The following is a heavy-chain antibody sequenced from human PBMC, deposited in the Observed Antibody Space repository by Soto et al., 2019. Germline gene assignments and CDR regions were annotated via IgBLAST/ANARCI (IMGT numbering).Heavy chain of an antibody. J-gene: IGHJ6*02. CDR3: EKGVRYCSSTSCFTIYYYYYGMDV. D-gene: IGHD2-2*01. CDR2: ISGSGGST. CDR1: GFTFSSYA. Sequence: GGSLRLSCAASGFTFSSYAMSWVRQAPGKGLEWVSAISGSGGSTYYADSVKGRFTISRDNSKNTLYLQMNSLRAEDTAVYYCEKGVRYCSSTSCFTIYYYYYGMDVWGQGTTVTVSS. V-gene: IGHV3-23*01.